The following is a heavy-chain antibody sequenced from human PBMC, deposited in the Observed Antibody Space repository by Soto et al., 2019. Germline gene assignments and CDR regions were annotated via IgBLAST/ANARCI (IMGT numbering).Heavy chain of an antibody. CDR2: IKYSGTT. Sequence: PSETLSLTCTVSGGSISSSRCHWGWIRQPPGKGLEWIASIKYSGTTFYNPSLKSRVTLSVDTSKNQFALKLSSVTAAETAVYYCASHGITGSYYVSFDIWGQGTMVTVSS. V-gene: IGHV4-39*01. D-gene: IGHD1-26*01. CDR1: GGSISSSRCH. CDR3: ASHGITGSYYVSFDI. J-gene: IGHJ3*02.